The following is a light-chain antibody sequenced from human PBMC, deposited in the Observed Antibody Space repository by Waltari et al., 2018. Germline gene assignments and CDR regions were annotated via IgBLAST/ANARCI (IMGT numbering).Light chain of an antibody. CDR3: QQYYTSPYT. Sequence: EIVMAQSPASLSVSPGERAIFSCRASQSVTSNVAWYQQTPGQPPRLLIYGASTRATDIPARFSGSGSGTEFTLTITSPQSEDVGVYYCQQYYTSPYTFAQGTKLEI. CDR2: GAS. V-gene: IGKV3-15*01. CDR1: QSVTSN. J-gene: IGKJ2*01.